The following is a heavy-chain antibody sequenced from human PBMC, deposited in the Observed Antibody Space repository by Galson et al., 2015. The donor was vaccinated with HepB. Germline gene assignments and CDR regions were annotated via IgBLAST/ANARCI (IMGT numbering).Heavy chain of an antibody. J-gene: IGHJ3*02. V-gene: IGHV4-30-4*01. Sequence: TLSLTCTVSGGSISSGDFYWSWIRQPPGKGLEWVGYIYYSGSTYYNPSLKSRITISVDTSKNQFSLGLSSMTAADTAIYYCARVLAPTDAIDIWGQGTMVTVSS. CDR1: GGSISSGDFY. D-gene: IGHD3-3*02. CDR3: ARVLAPTDAIDI. CDR2: IYYSGST.